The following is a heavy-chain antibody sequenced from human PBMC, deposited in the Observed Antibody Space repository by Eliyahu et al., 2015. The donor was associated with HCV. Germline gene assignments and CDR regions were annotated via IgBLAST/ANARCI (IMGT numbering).Heavy chain of an antibody. CDR2: IPFSGST. CDR3: ASGGGGIAVAGTGGWFDP. CDR1: GGSXTTYY. J-gene: IGHJ5*02. V-gene: IGHV4-59*01. Sequence: QVQLQESGPGLVKPSETLSLTCTVSGGSXTTYYWSWIRQPPGKGLEWIGDIPFSGSTNYNPSLKSRVTISVDSSKNQFSLNLTSVTAADTAVYYCASGGGGIAVAGTGGWFDPWGQGTLVTVSS. D-gene: IGHD6-19*01.